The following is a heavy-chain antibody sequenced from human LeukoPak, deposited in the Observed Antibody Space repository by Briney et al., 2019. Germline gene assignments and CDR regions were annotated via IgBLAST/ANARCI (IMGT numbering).Heavy chain of an antibody. J-gene: IGHJ3*02. V-gene: IGHV3-23*01. D-gene: IGHD5/OR15-5a*01. Sequence: GSLRLSCAASGFTFSSYAMIWVRQAPGKGLEWVSGVSGSSGGTYYVDSVKGRFTISRDNSKTTLYLQMNSLRAEDTAVYYCAKDHRVYDKTPTAFDIWGQGTLVTVSS. CDR1: GFTFSSYA. CDR2: VSGSSGGT. CDR3: AKDHRVYDKTPTAFDI.